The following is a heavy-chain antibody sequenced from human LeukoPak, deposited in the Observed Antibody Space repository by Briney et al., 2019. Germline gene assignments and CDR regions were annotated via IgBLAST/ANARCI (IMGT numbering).Heavy chain of an antibody. J-gene: IGHJ4*02. V-gene: IGHV3-53*01. D-gene: IGHD6-19*01. CDR1: GFTVSSNY. Sequence: PGGSLRLSCAASGFTVSSNYMSWVRQAPGKGLEWVSVIYSGGSTYYADSVKGRFTISRDNSKNTLYLQMNSLRAEDTAVYYCARDHYSSGWRIDYWGQGTLVTVSS. CDR2: IYSGGST. CDR3: ARDHYSSGWRIDY.